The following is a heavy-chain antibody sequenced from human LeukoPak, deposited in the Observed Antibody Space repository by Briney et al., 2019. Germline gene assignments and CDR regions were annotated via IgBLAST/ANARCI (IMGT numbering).Heavy chain of an antibody. Sequence: GGSLRLSCAASGSPFSNYAMSWVRQAPGKGLEWVSAIICSGGSTYYADSVKGRFTISRDNSKNTLFLQMNSLRAEDTAVYYCAKDSGFYHDKASPRGFDYWGQGTLVTVSS. CDR3: AKDSGFYHDKASPRGFDY. D-gene: IGHD3-22*01. J-gene: IGHJ4*02. V-gene: IGHV3-23*01. CDR1: GSPFSNYA. CDR2: IICSGGST.